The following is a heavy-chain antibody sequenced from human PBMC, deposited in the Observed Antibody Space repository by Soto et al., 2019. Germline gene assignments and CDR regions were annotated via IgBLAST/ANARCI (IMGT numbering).Heavy chain of an antibody. J-gene: IGHJ4*02. V-gene: IGHV1-69*06. CDR1: GGTFNIYA. D-gene: IGHD3-16*02. Sequence: SVKVSFKASGGTFNIYAMNWVRQAPGQGLEWMGGIIPIFDTPNYAQKFQGRVTITVDKSTSTAYMDLSSLTFEDTAVYYCAGSLGSGGVIGGFDYWGQGTLVTVSS. CDR2: IIPIFDTP. CDR3: AGSLGSGGVIGGFDY.